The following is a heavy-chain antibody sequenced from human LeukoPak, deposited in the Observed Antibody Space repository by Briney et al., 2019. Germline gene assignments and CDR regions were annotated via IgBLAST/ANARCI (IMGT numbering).Heavy chain of an antibody. CDR3: ARVNAAAVVVPASPFDP. J-gene: IGHJ5*02. CDR2: INPNSGGT. Sequence: ASVKVSCKASGYTFTGYYMHWVRQAPGQGLEWMGWINPNSGGTNYAQKFQARVTIPADKSTSTAYMELSSLRPEDTAVYYCARVNAAAVVVPASPFDPWGQGPLVTVSS. CDR1: GYTFTGYY. V-gene: IGHV1-2*02. D-gene: IGHD2-2*01.